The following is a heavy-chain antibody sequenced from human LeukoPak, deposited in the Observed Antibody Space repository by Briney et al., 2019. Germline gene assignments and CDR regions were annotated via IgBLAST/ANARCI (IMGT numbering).Heavy chain of an antibody. CDR2: IYHSGST. V-gene: IGHV4-38-2*02. J-gene: IGHJ5*02. CDR3: ASIICFGESLYWFDP. CDR1: GYSISSGYY. Sequence: SETLSLTCTVSGYSISSGYYWGWIRQPPGKGLEWIGSIYHSGSTYYNPSLKSRVTISVDMSKNQFSLRLTSVTAADTAVYYCASIICFGESLYWFDPWGQGTLVTVSS. D-gene: IGHD3-10*01.